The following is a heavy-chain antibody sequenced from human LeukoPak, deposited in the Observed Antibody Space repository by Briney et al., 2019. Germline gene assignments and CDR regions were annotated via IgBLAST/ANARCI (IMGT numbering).Heavy chain of an antibody. Sequence: GGSLRLSCAASGFTVRSNFMSWVRLAPGKGLEWVSIINSGSGTYYADSVKGRFTISRDNSRNTLYLQMNSLRAEDTAVYYCAGRGGGYYYGMDVWGQGTTVTVSS. CDR3: AGRGGGYYYGMDV. J-gene: IGHJ6*02. D-gene: IGHD2-15*01. CDR2: INSGSGT. CDR1: GFTVRSNF. V-gene: IGHV3-66*04.